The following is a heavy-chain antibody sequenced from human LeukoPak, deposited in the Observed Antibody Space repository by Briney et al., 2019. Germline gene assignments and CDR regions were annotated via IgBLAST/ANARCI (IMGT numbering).Heavy chain of an antibody. CDR2: IIPIFGTA. D-gene: IGHD4-11*01. CDR1: GGTFSSYA. V-gene: IGHV1-69*13. CDR3: ARPPDYSYYDYFDY. J-gene: IGHJ4*02. Sequence: GASVKVSCKASGGTFSSYAISWVRQAPGQGLEWMGGIIPIFGTANYAQKFQGRVTITADESTSTAYMELSSLRSEDTAVYYCARPPDYSYYDYFDYWGQGTLVTVSS.